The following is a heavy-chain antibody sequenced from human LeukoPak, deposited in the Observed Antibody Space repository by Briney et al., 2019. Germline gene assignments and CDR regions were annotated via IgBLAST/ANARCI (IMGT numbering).Heavy chain of an antibody. J-gene: IGHJ4*02. CDR2: ISAYNGNT. Sequence: GASVKVSCKASGYTFTSYGISWVRQAPGQGLEWMGWISAYNGNTNYAQKLQGRVTMTTDTSTSTAYMELRSLRSDDTAVYYCARYNGRGYCSSTSCQAFDYWGQGTLVTVSS. CDR1: GYTFTSYG. V-gene: IGHV1-18*01. D-gene: IGHD2-2*03. CDR3: ARYNGRGYCSSTSCQAFDY.